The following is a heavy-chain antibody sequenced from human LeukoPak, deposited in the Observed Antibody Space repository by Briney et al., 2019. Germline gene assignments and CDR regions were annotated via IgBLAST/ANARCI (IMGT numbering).Heavy chain of an antibody. V-gene: IGHV4-59*01. J-gene: IGHJ4*02. CDR1: GGSISSYL. D-gene: IGHD6-13*01. CDR2: IYYSGST. CDR3: AREPGYSSSWYLDY. Sequence: LETLSLTRTVSGGSISSYLWSWIRQPPGKGLEWIGYIYYSGSTNYNPSLKSRVTISVDTSKNQFSLKLSSVTAADTAVYYCAREPGYSSSWYLDYWGQGTLVTVSS.